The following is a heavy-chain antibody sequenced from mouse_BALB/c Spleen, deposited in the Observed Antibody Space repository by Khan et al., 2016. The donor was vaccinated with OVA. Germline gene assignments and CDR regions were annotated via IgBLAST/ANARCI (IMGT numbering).Heavy chain of an antibody. CDR2: IWACGST. J-gene: IGHJ2*01. V-gene: IGHV2-9*02. CDR1: GFSLTSYG. CDR3: ARLEDI. Sequence: QVQLKQSGPGLVAPSQSLSITCTVSGFSLTSYGVHWVRQPPGKGLEWLGVIWACGSTNYNSALMSRLNITKDNSKMQVFLKKNSLQTDDTAMYYYARLEDIWGQGTTLTVSS. D-gene: IGHD1-3*01.